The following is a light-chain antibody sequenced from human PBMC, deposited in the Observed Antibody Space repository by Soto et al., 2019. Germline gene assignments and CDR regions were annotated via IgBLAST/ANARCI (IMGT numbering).Light chain of an antibody. CDR2: LGS. V-gene: IGKV2-28*01. J-gene: IGKJ1*01. CDR3: MQAIQRT. Sequence: DIVMTQSPLSLPVTPGEPASISCRSSQSLLHSNGYNYLDWYLQKPGQSPQLLIYLGSNRSSGVPDRFSGSGSGTDFTLKISRVEAEDVGVYYCMQAIQRTFGQGTKVEIK. CDR1: QSLLHSNGYNY.